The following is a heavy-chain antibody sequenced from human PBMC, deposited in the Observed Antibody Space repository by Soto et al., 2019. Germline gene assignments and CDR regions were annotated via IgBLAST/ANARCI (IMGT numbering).Heavy chain of an antibody. D-gene: IGHD6-13*01. J-gene: IGHJ4*02. CDR2: IYPGDSET. CDR3: ARSPRSSPYFDY. CDR1: GCTLSNFW. Sequence: GQAVKSSGQCCGCTLSNFWIAWVRQLPGKGLEYMGIIYPGDSETRYSPSFHGKVTISADRSIGTAYLQWSSLEASDSAFYFCARSPRSSPYFDYWGQGALVTVSS. V-gene: IGHV5-51*01.